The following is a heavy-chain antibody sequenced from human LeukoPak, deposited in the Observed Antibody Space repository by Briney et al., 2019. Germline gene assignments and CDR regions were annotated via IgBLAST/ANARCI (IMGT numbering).Heavy chain of an antibody. CDR3: ARDTYYYDSSGYYDY. CDR1: GFTFSSYG. V-gene: IGHV3-33*01. CDR2: IWYDGSNK. J-gene: IGHJ4*02. Sequence: GRSLRLSCAASGFTFSSYGMHWVRQAPGKGLEWVAVIWYDGSNKYYADSVKGRFTISRDNSKNTLYLQMNSLRAEDTAVYYCARDTYYYDSSGYYDYWGQGTLVTVSS. D-gene: IGHD3-22*01.